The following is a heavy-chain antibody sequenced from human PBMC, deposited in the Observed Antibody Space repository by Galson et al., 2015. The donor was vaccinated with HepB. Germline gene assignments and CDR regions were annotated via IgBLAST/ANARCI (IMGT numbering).Heavy chain of an antibody. Sequence: SLRLSCAASGFTFSNSGMHWVRQAPGKGLEWVAFIQNIGQTKNYADSVKGRFVISRDNSRNTVYLQMNSLGGEDTAIYYCVKTSTKSWGIFESWGQGALVAVSS. V-gene: IGHV3-30*02. CDR3: VKTSTKSWGIFES. CDR2: IQNIGQTK. CDR1: GFTFSNSG. J-gene: IGHJ4*02. D-gene: IGHD3-16*01.